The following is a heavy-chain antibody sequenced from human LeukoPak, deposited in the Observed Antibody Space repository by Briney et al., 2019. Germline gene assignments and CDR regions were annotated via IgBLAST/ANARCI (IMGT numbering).Heavy chain of an antibody. CDR2: INVRGDAT. D-gene: IGHD6-19*01. V-gene: IGHV3-23*01. CDR1: GVIFNSFA. J-gene: IGHJ5*02. CDR3: AKDYRYGSA. Sequence: GGSLRLSCAASGVIFNSFAFTWVRQAPGRGLEWVSAINVRGDATFYAESVRGRFTISRDNSKNTLYLQMNSLGAEDTALYYCAKDYRYGSAWGPGTLVVVSS.